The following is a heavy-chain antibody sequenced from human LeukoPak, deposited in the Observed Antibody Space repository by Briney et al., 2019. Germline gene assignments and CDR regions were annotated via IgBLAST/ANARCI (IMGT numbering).Heavy chain of an antibody. CDR1: GGTFSSYA. V-gene: IGHV1-69*13. CDR3: ARESYDYVWGSYRLPNAFDI. D-gene: IGHD3-16*02. J-gene: IGHJ3*02. Sequence: ASVKVSCKASGGTFSSYAISWVRQAPGQGLEWMGGIIPIFGTANYAQKFQGRVTITADESTSTAYMELSSLRSEDTAVYYCARESYDYVWGSYRLPNAFDIWGQGTMVTVSS. CDR2: IIPIFGTA.